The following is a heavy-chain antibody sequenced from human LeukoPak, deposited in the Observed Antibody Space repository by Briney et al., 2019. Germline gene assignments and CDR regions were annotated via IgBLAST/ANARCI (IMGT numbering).Heavy chain of an antibody. D-gene: IGHD4-17*01. Sequence: ASVKVSCKASGGTFSSYAISWVRQAPGQGLEWMGWISAYNGNTNYAQKLQGRVTVTTDTSTSTAYMELRSLRSDDTAVYYCARTNPTVTQNWFDPWGQGTLVTVSS. CDR1: GGTFSSYA. J-gene: IGHJ5*02. CDR3: ARTNPTVTQNWFDP. CDR2: ISAYNGNT. V-gene: IGHV1-18*01.